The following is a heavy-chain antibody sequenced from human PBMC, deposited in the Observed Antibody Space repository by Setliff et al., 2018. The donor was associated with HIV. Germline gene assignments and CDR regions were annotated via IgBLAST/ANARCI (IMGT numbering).Heavy chain of an antibody. D-gene: IGHD5-18*01. Sequence: SVKVSCKTSGGTFSSYAITWVRQAPGQGLEWVGGIIPIFGRANYAQNFQGRVTITADESTSTAYMELSSLRNEDTAVYYCAIDPGADGFPSGYAFDIWGQGTMVTVSS. CDR1: GGTFSSYA. CDR3: AIDPGADGFPSGYAFDI. V-gene: IGHV1-69*13. CDR2: IIPIFGRA. J-gene: IGHJ3*02.